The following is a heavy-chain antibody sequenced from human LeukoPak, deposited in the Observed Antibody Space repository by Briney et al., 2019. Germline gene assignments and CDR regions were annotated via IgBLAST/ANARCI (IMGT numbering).Heavy chain of an antibody. CDR3: ARYCSSTSCYLVLDP. CDR1: GGSISSYY. Sequence: SETLSLTCTVSGGSISSYYWSWIRQPPGKGLEWIGYIYYSGSTNYNPSLKSRVTISVDTSKNQFSLKLSSVTAADTAVYYCARYCSSTSCYLVLDPWGQGTLVTVSS. CDR2: IYYSGST. D-gene: IGHD2-2*01. J-gene: IGHJ5*02. V-gene: IGHV4-59*12.